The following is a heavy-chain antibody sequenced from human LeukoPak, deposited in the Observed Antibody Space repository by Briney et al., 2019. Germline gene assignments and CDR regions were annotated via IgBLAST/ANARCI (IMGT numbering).Heavy chain of an antibody. CDR3: AKDRIEQQLVGSWFDP. J-gene: IGHJ5*02. CDR2: IYSGGST. V-gene: IGHV3-53*01. D-gene: IGHD6-13*01. Sequence: GGSLRLSCAASGFTVSSNYMSWVRQAPGKGLEWVSVIYSGGSTYYADSVKGRFTISRDNSKNTLYLQMNSLRAEDTAVYYCAKDRIEQQLVGSWFDPWGQGTLVTVSS. CDR1: GFTVSSNY.